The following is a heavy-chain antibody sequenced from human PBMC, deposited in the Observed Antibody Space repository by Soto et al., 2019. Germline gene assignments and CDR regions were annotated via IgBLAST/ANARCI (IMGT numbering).Heavy chain of an antibody. CDR1: GGSFSSFS. D-gene: IGHD3-22*01. Sequence: QVILAQSGAEVKKPGSSVQVSCKVSGGSFSSFSINWVRQAPGQSFEWMGGIIPILGTANFTQKFQDRVTFAADVSTATASLTLSSLTCEDPGFYYCTSFHSNGSYPQNHSWGPGTQVSVSS. J-gene: IGHJ4*02. V-gene: IGHV1-69*01. CDR3: TSFHSNGSYPQNHS. CDR2: IIPILGTA.